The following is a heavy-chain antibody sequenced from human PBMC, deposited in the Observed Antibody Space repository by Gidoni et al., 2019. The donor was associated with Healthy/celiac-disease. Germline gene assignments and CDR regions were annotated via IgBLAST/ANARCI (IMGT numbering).Heavy chain of an antibody. J-gene: IGHJ6*04. V-gene: IGHV4-59*01. Sequence: QVQLQESGPGLVKPSETLSPTCTVPGGSISSYYWSWIRQPPGKGLEWIGYIYYSGSTNYNPSLKSRVTISVDTSKNQFSLKLSSVTAADTAVYYCARESGTTVVDVWGKGTTVTVSS. D-gene: IGHD2-2*01. CDR2: IYYSGST. CDR3: ARESGTTVVDV. CDR1: GGSISSYY.